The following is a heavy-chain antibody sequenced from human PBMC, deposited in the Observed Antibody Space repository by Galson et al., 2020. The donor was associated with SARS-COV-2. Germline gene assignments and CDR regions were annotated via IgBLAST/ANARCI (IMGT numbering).Heavy chain of an antibody. CDR1: SGSISPYY. CDR3: ARAPPAQNLYDSNGYSTYYFDY. V-gene: IGHV4-59*01. D-gene: IGHD3-22*01. J-gene: IGHJ4*02. Sequence: SETLSLTCTVSSGSISPYYWSWIRQPPGRGLEWIGYVSYNGNTNYNPSLKSRVTISVDTSKNQFSLRLSSATAADTAVYYCARAPPAQNLYDSNGYSTYYFDYWGQGTLVTVSS. CDR2: VSYNGNT.